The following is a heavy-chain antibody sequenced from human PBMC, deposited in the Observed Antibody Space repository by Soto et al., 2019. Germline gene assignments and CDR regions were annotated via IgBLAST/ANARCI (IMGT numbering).Heavy chain of an antibody. CDR2: IWYDGSNK. D-gene: IGHD2-15*01. J-gene: IGHJ4*02. CDR1: EFTFSSYG. CDR3: ARDNEYCSGGSCYPIPEY. Sequence: VGALRLSCTASEFTFSSYGRHLVLESPLKLLELLSVIWYDGSNKYYADSVKGRFTISRDNSKNTLYLQMKSLRAEDTAVYYCARDNEYCSGGSCYPIPEYWGQGTLVTVSS. V-gene: IGHV3-33*01.